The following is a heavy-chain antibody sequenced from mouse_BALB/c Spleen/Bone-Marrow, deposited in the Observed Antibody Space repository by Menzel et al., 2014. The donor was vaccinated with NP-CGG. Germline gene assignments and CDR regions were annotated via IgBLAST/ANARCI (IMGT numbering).Heavy chain of an antibody. J-gene: IGHJ3*01. V-gene: IGHV5-17*02. CDR2: ISSGSSTI. D-gene: IGHD3-1*01. CDR3: ASVSAWFAY. CDR1: GFTFSSFG. Sequence: EVKLVESGGGLVQPGGSRKLSCAASGFTFSSFGMHWVRQAPEKGLEWVAYISSGSSTIYYADTVKGRFTISRDNPKNTLFLQMTSLRSGDTAMYYCASVSAWFAYWGQGTLVTVSA.